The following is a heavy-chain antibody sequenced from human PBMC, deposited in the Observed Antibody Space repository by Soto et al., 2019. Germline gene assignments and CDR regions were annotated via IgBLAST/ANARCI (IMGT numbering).Heavy chain of an antibody. J-gene: IGHJ4*02. CDR1: GYTFTSYG. Sequence: QVQRVQSGAEVKKPGASVKVSCKASGYTFTSYGIIWVRQAPGQGLEWMGWISAYNGNTNYAQKLQGRVTMTTDTSMSTAYMELRSLRSDDTAVYYCARDWDDYVWGSYRFSPYFDYWGQGTLVTVSS. V-gene: IGHV1-18*04. D-gene: IGHD3-16*02. CDR2: ISAYNGNT. CDR3: ARDWDDYVWGSYRFSPYFDY.